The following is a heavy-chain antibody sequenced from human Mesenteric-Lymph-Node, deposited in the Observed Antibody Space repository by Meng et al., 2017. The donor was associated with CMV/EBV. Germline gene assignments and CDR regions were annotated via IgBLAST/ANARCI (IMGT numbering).Heavy chain of an antibody. CDR3: ARDLEGGAFDI. J-gene: IGHJ3*02. Sequence: GESLKISCAASGFTFSSYAMHWVRQAPAKGLEWMAIISYDGSDKYYADSGKGRFTISRDNSKNTLFLQMHILGTEDTAVYYCARDLEGGAFDIWGQGTMVTVSS. D-gene: IGHD1-1*01. CDR2: ISYDGSDK. CDR1: GFTFSSYA. V-gene: IGHV3-30-3*01.